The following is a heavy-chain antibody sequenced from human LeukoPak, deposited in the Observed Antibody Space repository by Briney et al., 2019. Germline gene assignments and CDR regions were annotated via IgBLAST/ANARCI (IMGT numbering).Heavy chain of an antibody. D-gene: IGHD3-16*01. Sequence: GGSLRLSCAASGFTFSSYGMHWVCQAPGKGLEWGAVIWYEGSNKYYPDSVKGRFTISRDNSKNTLYLQMNSLRAEDTAVYYCALRGPDFDYWGQGTLVTVSS. CDR3: ALRGPDFDY. CDR2: IWYEGSNK. J-gene: IGHJ4*02. V-gene: IGHV3-33*01. CDR1: GFTFSSYG.